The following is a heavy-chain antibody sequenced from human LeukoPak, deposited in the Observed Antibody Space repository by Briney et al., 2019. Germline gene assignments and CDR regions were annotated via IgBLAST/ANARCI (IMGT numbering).Heavy chain of an antibody. V-gene: IGHV1-69*13. CDR2: IIPIFGTA. CDR1: GGTFSRYA. Sequence: ASVKVSCKASGGTFSRYAMSWVRQAPGQGLEWMGGIIPIFGTASFAQKFQGRVTITADESTGTAYMELSSLRSEDTAVYYCARVVTPRYCSTPSCYWKGWFDPWGQGTLVTVSS. D-gene: IGHD2-2*01. CDR3: ARVVTPRYCSTPSCYWKGWFDP. J-gene: IGHJ5*02.